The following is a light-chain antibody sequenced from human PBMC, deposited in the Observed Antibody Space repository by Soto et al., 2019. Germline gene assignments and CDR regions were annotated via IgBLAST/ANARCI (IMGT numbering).Light chain of an antibody. CDR3: HQYGTAPLT. CDR2: GAS. Sequence: EIVMTQSPATLSVSPGERATLSCRASQSVSSNLAWYQQKRGQAPRLLIYGASSRATGIPDRFSGSGSGTDFTLTTSRLEPEDFSVYYCHQYGTAPLTFGPGTKVDIK. CDR1: QSVSSN. J-gene: IGKJ3*01. V-gene: IGKV3-20*01.